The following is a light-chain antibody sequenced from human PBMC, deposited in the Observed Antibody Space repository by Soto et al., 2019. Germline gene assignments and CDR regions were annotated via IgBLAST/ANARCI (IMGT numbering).Light chain of an antibody. CDR2: SAA. CDR3: QENGSLPIT. V-gene: IGKV3-20*01. CDR1: QSLGGDY. J-gene: IGKJ5*01. Sequence: VLAQSPGTLSLSPGERATLSCRASQSLGGDYLAWFQQKPGQSPRLLIYSAAKRATGIPDRFSGSGSGIDITLPISRMEPEDFVGYYCQENGSLPITFCQGTRLETK.